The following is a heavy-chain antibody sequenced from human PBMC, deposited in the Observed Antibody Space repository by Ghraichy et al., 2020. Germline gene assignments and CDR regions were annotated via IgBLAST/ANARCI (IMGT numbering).Heavy chain of an antibody. CDR1: GLTFDDYA. D-gene: IGHD3-10*01. Sequence: GGSLRLSCAASGLTFDDYAMHWVRQAPGKGLEWVSGISWNSGSIGYADSVKGRFTISRDNAKNSLYLQMNSLRAEDTALYYCAKDISYYGSGSFDGMDVWGQGTTVTVSS. J-gene: IGHJ6*02. V-gene: IGHV3-9*01. CDR2: ISWNSGSI. CDR3: AKDISYYGSGSFDGMDV.